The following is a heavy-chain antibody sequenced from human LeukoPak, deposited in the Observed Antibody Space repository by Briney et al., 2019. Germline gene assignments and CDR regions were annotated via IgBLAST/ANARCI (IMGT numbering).Heavy chain of an antibody. J-gene: IGHJ4*02. Sequence: PGGSLRLSCAASGFTFSSYAMSWVRQAPGKGLEWVSAISGSGGSTYYADSVKGRFTISRDKSKNTLYLQMNSLRAEDTAVYYCAKLSEGYCSSTSCYASSGFDYWGQGTLVTVSS. CDR1: GFTFSSYA. CDR2: ISGSGGST. CDR3: AKLSEGYCSSTSCYASSGFDY. D-gene: IGHD2-2*01. V-gene: IGHV3-23*01.